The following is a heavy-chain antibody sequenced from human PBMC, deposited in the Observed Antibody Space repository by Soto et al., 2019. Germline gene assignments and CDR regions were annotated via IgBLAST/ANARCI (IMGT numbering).Heavy chain of an antibody. J-gene: IGHJ5*02. Sequence: QLQLQESGSGLVRPSQTLSLTCAVSGGSISSGGYSWNWIRQPPGKGLEWIGYIYHSGSTIYNPSRKSRVTISVEKSKNQFSLKLSSVTAADAAVYFCARDQLEGNWFDPWGQGTLVTVSS. D-gene: IGHD1-1*01. CDR2: IYHSGST. CDR3: ARDQLEGNWFDP. CDR1: GGSISSGGYS. V-gene: IGHV4-30-2*01.